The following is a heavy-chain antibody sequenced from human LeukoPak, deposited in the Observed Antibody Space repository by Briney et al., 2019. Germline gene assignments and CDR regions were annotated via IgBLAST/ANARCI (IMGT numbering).Heavy chain of an antibody. Sequence: GGSLRLSCAASGFTFSSYAMSWVRQAPGKCLEWVSLNDSGGNTYYADSVKGRFTISRDNSKNTLFLQMSSLRAEDTAVYYCAKTSAGIRGGYFDYWGQGTLVTVSS. CDR1: GFTFSSYA. CDR2: NDSGGNT. CDR3: AKTSAGIRGGYFDY. D-gene: IGHD3-10*01. J-gene: IGHJ4*02. V-gene: IGHV3-23*01.